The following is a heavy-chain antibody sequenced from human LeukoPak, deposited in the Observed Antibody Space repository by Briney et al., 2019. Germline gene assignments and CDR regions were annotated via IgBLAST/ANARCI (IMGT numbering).Heavy chain of an antibody. V-gene: IGHV4-61*02. J-gene: IGHJ4*02. CDR3: AREAKSYYYDSSGYYSEALYFDY. Sequence: SETLSLTCTVSGGSISSGSYYWSWIRQPAGKGLEWIGRIYTSGSTNYNPSLKSRVTISVDTSKNQFSLKLSSETAADTAVYYCAREAKSYYYDSSGYYSEALYFDYWGQGTLVTVSS. D-gene: IGHD3-22*01. CDR2: IYTSGST. CDR1: GGSISSGSYY.